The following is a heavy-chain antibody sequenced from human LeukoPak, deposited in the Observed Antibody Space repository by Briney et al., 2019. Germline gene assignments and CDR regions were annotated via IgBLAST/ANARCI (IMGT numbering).Heavy chain of an antibody. J-gene: IGHJ4*02. CDR1: GFTFSSYA. CDR3: AKDITIFGVVYDY. V-gene: IGHV3-23*01. CDR2: ISGSGGST. D-gene: IGHD3-3*01. Sequence: GGSLRLSCAASGFTFSSYAMSWVRQAPGKGLEWVSAISGSGGSTYYADSVKGRFTISRDNSKNALYLQMNSLRAEDTAVYYCAKDITIFGVVYDYWGQGTLVTVSS.